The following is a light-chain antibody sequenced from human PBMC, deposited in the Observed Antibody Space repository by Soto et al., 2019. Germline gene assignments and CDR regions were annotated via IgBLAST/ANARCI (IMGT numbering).Light chain of an antibody. Sequence: DSQMTQSPSSLSASVGDRVTITCRASQSSSRYLNWYQHKPGKAPKLLIYAASSLQTGVPSRFSGSRSGTDFALTISSLQRDDFATYYCQQTDSFPRTFGQGTKVE. CDR1: QSSSRY. CDR3: QQTDSFPRT. CDR2: AAS. V-gene: IGKV1-39*01. J-gene: IGKJ1*01.